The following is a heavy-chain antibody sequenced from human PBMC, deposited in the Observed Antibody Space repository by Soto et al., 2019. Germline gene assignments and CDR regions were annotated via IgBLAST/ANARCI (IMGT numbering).Heavy chain of an antibody. V-gene: IGHV4-59*01. CDR2: IYYSGST. CDR3: AREILVGATDY. Sequence: PSETLSLTCTVSGGSISSYYWSWIRQPPGKGLEWIGYIYYSGSTNYNPSLKSRVTISVDTSKNQFSLKLSSVTAADTAVYYCAREILVGATDYWGQGTLVTVS. D-gene: IGHD1-26*01. CDR1: GGSISSYY. J-gene: IGHJ4*02.